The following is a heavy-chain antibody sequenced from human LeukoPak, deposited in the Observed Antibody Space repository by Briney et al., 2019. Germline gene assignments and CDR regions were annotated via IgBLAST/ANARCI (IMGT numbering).Heavy chain of an antibody. D-gene: IGHD1-26*01. CDR3: AREDYFSGTFYFAY. CDR2: IYHTGSA. Sequence: PSETLSLTCAASGTSISTNNWWSWVRQTPEKGLEWLGEIYHTGSAAYNRSLKSRVTILVDKSKNQFSLKMNSMTAADTAIYFCAREDYFSGTFYFAYWGQGALVTVSS. CDR1: GTSISTNNW. V-gene: IGHV4-4*02. J-gene: IGHJ4*02.